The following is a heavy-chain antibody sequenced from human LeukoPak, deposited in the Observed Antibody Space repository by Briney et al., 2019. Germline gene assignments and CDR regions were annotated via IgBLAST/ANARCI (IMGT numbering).Heavy chain of an antibody. CDR2: MYTSGSA. CDR3: ARGIYSGRNWFDP. CDR1: GGSISSYY. Sequence: SETLSLTCTVSGGSISSYYWNWIRQPAGKGLEWIGRMYTSGSANYNPSLKSRVTMSLDTSKNQFSLELSSVTAADTAVYYCARGIYSGRNWFDPWGQGTLVTVSS. D-gene: IGHD4-11*01. J-gene: IGHJ5*02. V-gene: IGHV4-4*07.